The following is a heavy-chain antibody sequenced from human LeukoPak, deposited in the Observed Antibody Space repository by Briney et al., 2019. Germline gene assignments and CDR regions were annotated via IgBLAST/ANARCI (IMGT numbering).Heavy chain of an antibody. CDR2: IYYSGST. Sequence: SETLSLTCTVSGGSISSGGYYWSWLRQHPGKGLEWVGYIYYSGSTYYNPSLKSRVTISVDTSKNQFSLKLSSVTAADTAVYYCARDSTTVNAVDYWGQGTLVTVSS. CDR3: ARDSTTVNAVDY. J-gene: IGHJ4*02. D-gene: IGHD2/OR15-2a*01. CDR1: GGSISSGGYY. V-gene: IGHV4-31*03.